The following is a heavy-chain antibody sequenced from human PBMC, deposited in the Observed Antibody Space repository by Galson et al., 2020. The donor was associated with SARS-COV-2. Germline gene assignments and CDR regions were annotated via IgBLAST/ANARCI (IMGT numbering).Heavy chain of an antibody. D-gene: IGHD4-17*01. V-gene: IGHV4-38-2*02. CDR3: ARSRVTTGYCVY. J-gene: IGHJ4*02. CDR1: GYSLTSGFY. CDR2: VHHSGST. Sequence: PETLSLICTISGYSLTSGFYWGWIRQPPGKGLEWIVNVHHSGSTHYNPSLKSRLTRSVDTAKHQFPLQLRSVTSADTAVYYCARSRVTTGYCVYWGQGRPVTVSS.